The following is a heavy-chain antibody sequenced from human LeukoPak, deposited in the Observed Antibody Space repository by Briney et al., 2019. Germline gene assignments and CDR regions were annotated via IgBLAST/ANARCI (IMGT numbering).Heavy chain of an antibody. D-gene: IGHD2-2*03. CDR1: GFTFSSYA. CDR3: AKDIRGYCSSTSCSPFDY. CDR2: IRYDGSNK. V-gene: IGHV3-30*02. J-gene: IGHJ4*02. Sequence: GGSLRLSCAASGFTFSSYAMSWVRQAPGKGLEWVAFIRYDGSNKYYADSVKGRFTISRDNSKNTLYLQMNSLRAEDTAVYYCAKDIRGYCSSTSCSPFDYWGQGTLVTVSS.